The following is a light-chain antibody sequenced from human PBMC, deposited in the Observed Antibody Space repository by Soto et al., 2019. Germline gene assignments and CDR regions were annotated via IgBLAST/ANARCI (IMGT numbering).Light chain of an antibody. CDR1: SSNIGAGYD. Sequence: QAVVTQPPSVSGAPGQRVTISCTGSSSNIGAGYDVQWYQQLPGTAPKLLIYGNSNRPSGVPDRFSGSKSGTSASLAITGLQAEDEADYYCQSYDSSLNAVVFGGGTKLTVL. CDR3: QSYDSSLNAVV. J-gene: IGLJ2*01. V-gene: IGLV1-40*01. CDR2: GNS.